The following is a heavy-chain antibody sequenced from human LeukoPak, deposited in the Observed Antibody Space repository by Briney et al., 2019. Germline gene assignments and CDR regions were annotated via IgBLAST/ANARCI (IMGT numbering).Heavy chain of an antibody. CDR3: ARDDIVIVPAAPPGYYYYYMDV. V-gene: IGHV1-2*04. J-gene: IGHJ6*03. D-gene: IGHD2-2*01. CDR2: INPNSGST. CDR1: GYTFTGYY. Sequence: GASVKVSCKPSGYTFTGYYIHWVRQAPGQGLEWMGWINPNSGSTNYAQKFQGWVTMTRDTSISTAYMELSRLKSDDTAVYYCARDDIVIVPAAPPGYYYYYMDVWGKGTTVTVSS.